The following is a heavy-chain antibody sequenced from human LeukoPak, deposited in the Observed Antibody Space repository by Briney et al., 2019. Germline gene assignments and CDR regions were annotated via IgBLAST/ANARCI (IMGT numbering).Heavy chain of an antibody. CDR2: IIGSGGST. Sequence: GGSLRLSCAASGFTFSSYAMSWVRQAPGEGLEWVSAIIGSGGSTYYADSVKGRFTISRDNSKNTLYLQMNSLRAEDTAVYYCARDPIYDSSGWYGNAFDIWGQGTMVTVSS. D-gene: IGHD6-19*01. CDR3: ARDPIYDSSGWYGNAFDI. V-gene: IGHV3-23*01. J-gene: IGHJ3*02. CDR1: GFTFSSYA.